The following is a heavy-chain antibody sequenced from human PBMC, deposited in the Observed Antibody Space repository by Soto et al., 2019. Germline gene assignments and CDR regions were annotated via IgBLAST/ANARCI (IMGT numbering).Heavy chain of an antibody. V-gene: IGHV1-69*12. CDR2: IIPIFGTA. CDR1: GGTFSSYA. Sequence: QVQLVQSGAEVKKPGSSVKVSCKASGGTFSSYAISWVRQAPGQGLEWMGGIIPIFGTADYAQTFQGRVTITADESTSTAYMELSSLGSEDTAVDYCASHTGSSPEGRYYYGMDVWGQGTTVTVSS. CDR3: ASHTGSSPEGRYYYGMDV. D-gene: IGHD1-26*01. J-gene: IGHJ6*02.